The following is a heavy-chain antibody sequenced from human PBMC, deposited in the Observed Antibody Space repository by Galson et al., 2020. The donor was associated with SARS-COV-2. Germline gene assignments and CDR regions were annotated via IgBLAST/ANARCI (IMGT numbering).Heavy chain of an antibody. D-gene: IGHD4-17*01. CDR3: ARLHYGEYAPEAFDI. J-gene: IGHJ3*02. CDR1: GTSISSGSYS. V-gene: IGHV4-30-2*01. CDR2: IPHSGAT. Sequence: SQTLPLTCAVPGTSISSGSYSWHWIRQPPGTGLAWIGYIPHSGATYYNPSPKSRVTISGDRSKNQFSLRLSSVTAADTAVYYCARLHYGEYAPEAFDIWGPGTRVTVAS.